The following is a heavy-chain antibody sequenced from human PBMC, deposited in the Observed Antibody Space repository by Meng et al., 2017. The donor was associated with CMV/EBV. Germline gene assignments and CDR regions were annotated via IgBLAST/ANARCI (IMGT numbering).Heavy chain of an antibody. CDR3: ARDVGGRGYSAD. Sequence: GESLKISCAASGFIFSNYWMSWVRQAPGKGLEWVANIKQDGTERYYVDSVKGRFTISRDNAKNSLFLHMNSLTAEDTAVYYCARDVGGRGYSADWGQGTPVTVSS. J-gene: IGHJ4*02. CDR2: IKQDGTER. V-gene: IGHV3-7*01. CDR1: GFIFSNYW. D-gene: IGHD5-12*01.